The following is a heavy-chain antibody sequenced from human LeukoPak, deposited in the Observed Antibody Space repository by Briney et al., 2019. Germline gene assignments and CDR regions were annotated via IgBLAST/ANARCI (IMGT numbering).Heavy chain of an antibody. V-gene: IGHV3-23*01. CDR1: GFTFSTYA. J-gene: IGHJ4*02. D-gene: IGHD3-22*01. CDR3: AKSSYYDSSGYYREYYFDQ. CDR2: ISGGDGST. Sequence: PGGSLRLSCAASGFTFSTYAMSWVRQAPGKGLEWVSSISGGDGSTYYADSVKGRVTVSRDNSKSTLYLQMNSLRAEDTAVYYCAKSSYYDSSGYYREYYFDQWGQGTLVTVSS.